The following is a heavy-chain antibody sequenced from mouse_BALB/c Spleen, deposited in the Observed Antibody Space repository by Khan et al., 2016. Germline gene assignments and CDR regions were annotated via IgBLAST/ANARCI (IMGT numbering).Heavy chain of an antibody. CDR3: ARLHYYGWFAY. CDR1: GFDFSRYW. CDR2: INPDSSTI. V-gene: IGHV4-1*02. J-gene: IGHJ3*01. Sequence: EVKLLESGGGLVQPGGSLKLSCAASGFDFSRYWMSWVRQAPGKGLEWIGEINPDSSTINYTPSLKDKFIISRDNAKHTLYLQMSKVRSEDTALYYCARLHYYGWFAYWGRGTLVTVSA. D-gene: IGHD1-2*01.